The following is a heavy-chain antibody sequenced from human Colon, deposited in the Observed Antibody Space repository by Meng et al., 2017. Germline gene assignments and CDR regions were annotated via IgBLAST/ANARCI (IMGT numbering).Heavy chain of an antibody. Sequence: QGQLKDSGPGLVKPSQTLSLICSVSGGSNISGGYYWSWIRQHPQKGLEWIGYISNSGSAYYNPSLKSRVSISVDTSKNQFSLKMDTVTAADTALYYCARAGLHSYYFDFWGQGTLVTVSS. V-gene: IGHV4-31*02. CDR2: ISNSGSA. J-gene: IGHJ4*02. CDR1: GGSNISGGYY. D-gene: IGHD2-21*01. CDR3: ARAGLHSYYFDF.